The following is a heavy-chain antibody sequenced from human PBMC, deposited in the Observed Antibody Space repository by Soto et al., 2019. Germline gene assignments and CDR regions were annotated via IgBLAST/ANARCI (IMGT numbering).Heavy chain of an antibody. CDR3: ASISWYLGAFDI. CDR1: GGSISSGGYY. CDR2: IYYSGSTYYN. Sequence: SETLSLTCTVSGGSISSGGYYWSWIRQHPEKGLEWIGYIYYSGSTYYNYYNPSLKSRVTILVYTSKTQFSLKLSSVTAADTAVYYCASISWYLGAFDIWGQGTMVTVSS. V-gene: IGHV4-31*03. J-gene: IGHJ3*02. D-gene: IGHD6-13*01.